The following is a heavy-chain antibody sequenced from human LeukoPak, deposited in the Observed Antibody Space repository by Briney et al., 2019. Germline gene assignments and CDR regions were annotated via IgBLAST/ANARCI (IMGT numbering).Heavy chain of an antibody. CDR3: ARNSGGRRYYFTE. CDR1: GFTFSNYA. D-gene: IGHD3-10*01. V-gene: IGHV3-33*08. J-gene: IGHJ4*02. CDR2: IYTDGSTK. Sequence: GGSLRLSCAASGFTFSNYAMTWVRQAPGKGLEWVTVIYTDGSTKYYADSVKGRFTISRDNSQNTLYLQMNSLRAEDTAVYYCARNSGGRRYYFTEWGQGTLVTVSS.